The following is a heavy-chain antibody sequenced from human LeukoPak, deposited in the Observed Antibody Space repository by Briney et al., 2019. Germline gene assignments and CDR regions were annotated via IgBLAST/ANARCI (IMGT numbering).Heavy chain of an antibody. CDR3: ARDGYSSSQNWFDP. CDR2: IIPIFGTA. CDR1: GGTFSNYA. D-gene: IGHD6-13*01. J-gene: IGHJ5*02. V-gene: IGHV1-69*13. Sequence: SVKVSCKASGGTFSNYAISWVRQAPGQGLEWMGGIIPIFGTANYAQKFQGRVTITADEPTSTAYLELSSLRSDDTAVYYCARDGYSSSQNWFDPWGQGTLVTVSS.